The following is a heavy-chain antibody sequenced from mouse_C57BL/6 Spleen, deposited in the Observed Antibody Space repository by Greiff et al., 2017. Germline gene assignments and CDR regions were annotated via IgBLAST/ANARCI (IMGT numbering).Heavy chain of an antibody. J-gene: IGHJ2*01. Sequence: EVQVVESGGGLVQPGGSLSLSCAASGFTFTDYYMSWVRQPPGTALEWLGFIRNKANGYTTEYSASVKGRFTISRDNSQSILYLQMNALRAEDSATYYCARYGGGYFDYWGQGTTLTVSS. V-gene: IGHV7-3*01. D-gene: IGHD1-1*02. CDR3: ARYGGGYFDY. CDR1: GFTFTDYY. CDR2: IRNKANGYTT.